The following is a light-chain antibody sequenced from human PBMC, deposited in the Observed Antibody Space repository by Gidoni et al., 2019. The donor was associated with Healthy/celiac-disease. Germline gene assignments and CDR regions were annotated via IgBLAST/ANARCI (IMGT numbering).Light chain of an antibody. Sequence: DIQLTQSPSFLSASVGDRVTITCRASQGIRSYLAWYQQKPGKAPKLLIYAASTLQSGVPSRISGSGSGTEFTLTISSLQPEDFATYYCQQLNSYRVTFGPGTKVDIK. J-gene: IGKJ3*01. CDR1: QGIRSY. CDR3: QQLNSYRVT. V-gene: IGKV1-9*01. CDR2: AAS.